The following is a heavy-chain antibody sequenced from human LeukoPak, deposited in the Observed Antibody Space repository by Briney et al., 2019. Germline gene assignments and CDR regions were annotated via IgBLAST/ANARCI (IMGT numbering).Heavy chain of an antibody. J-gene: IGHJ4*02. D-gene: IGHD4-17*01. V-gene: IGHV4-59*12. CDR1: GGSISSYY. CDR2: IYYSGST. CDR3: ARDTDFDY. Sequence: SETLSLTCTVSGGSISSYYWSWIRQPPGKGLEWIGYIYYSGSTNYNPSLKSRVTISVDTSKNQFSLKLSSVTAADTAVYYCARDTDFDYWGQGTLVTVSS.